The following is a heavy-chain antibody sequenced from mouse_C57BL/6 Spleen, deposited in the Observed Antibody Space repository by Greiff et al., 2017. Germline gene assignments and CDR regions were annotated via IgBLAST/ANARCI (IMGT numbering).Heavy chain of an antibody. Sequence: QVQLQQPGAELVMPGASVKLSCKASGYTFTSYWMHWVKQRPGQGLEWIGEIDPSDSYTNYNQKFKGKSTLTVDKSSSTAYMQLSSLTSEDSAVYYCARNYGSSSYYFDYWGQAPLSQSPQ. CDR1: GYTFTSYW. D-gene: IGHD1-1*01. V-gene: IGHV1-69*01. CDR2: IDPSDSYT. CDR3: ARNYGSSSYYFDY. J-gene: IGHJ2*01.